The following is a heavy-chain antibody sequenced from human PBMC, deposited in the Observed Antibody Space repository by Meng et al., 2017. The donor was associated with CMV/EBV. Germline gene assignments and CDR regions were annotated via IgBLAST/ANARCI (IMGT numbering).Heavy chain of an antibody. CDR2: IYYSGST. V-gene: IGHV4-39*07. D-gene: IGHD2-2*01. CDR1: GGSISSSSYY. Sequence: QLQLQESGSGLVKPSETLPPTCTVSGGSISSSSYYWGWIRQPPGKGLEWIGSIYYSGSTYYNPSLKSRVTISVDTSKNQFSLKLSSVTAADTAVYYCARDLSNPLVVPAAYNWFDPWGQGTLVTVSS. J-gene: IGHJ5*02. CDR3: ARDLSNPLVVPAAYNWFDP.